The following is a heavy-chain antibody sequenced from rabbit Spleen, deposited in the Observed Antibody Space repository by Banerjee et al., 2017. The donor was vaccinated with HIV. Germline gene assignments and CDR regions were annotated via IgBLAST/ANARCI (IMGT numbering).Heavy chain of an antibody. D-gene: IGHD1-1*01. CDR1: AFDFSSGG. CDR2: IELGSSGFT. J-gene: IGHJ4*01. V-gene: IGHV1S45*01. CDR3: ARDLAAWNSGSYAFKL. Sequence: QEQLEESGGGLVKPGGTLTLTCKASAFDFSSGGVSWVRQAPGKGLEWIACIELGSSGFTYFATWAKGRFTCSKTSSTTVTLQMTSLTAADTATYFCARDLAAWNSGSYAFKLWGPGTLVTVS.